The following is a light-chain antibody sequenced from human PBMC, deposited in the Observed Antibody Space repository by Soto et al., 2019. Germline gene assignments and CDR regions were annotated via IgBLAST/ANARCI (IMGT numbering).Light chain of an antibody. J-gene: IGKJ1*01. CDR1: QNIITN. CDR2: FAS. V-gene: IGKV3-15*01. Sequence: EIVMTQSPGTLSVSPGERATLSCRASQNIITNLAWYQQKPGQAPRLLIFFASTRVTGIPARFSGSGSGTEFSLTISSLQSEDFAVYYCLQYDSWPRGTFGQGTNVEVK. CDR3: LQYDSWPRGT.